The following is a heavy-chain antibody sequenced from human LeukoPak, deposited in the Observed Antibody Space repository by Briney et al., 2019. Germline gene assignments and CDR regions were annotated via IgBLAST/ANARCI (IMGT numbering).Heavy chain of an antibody. CDR2: IRYDGSNK. CDR1: GFTFSSYG. Sequence: GGSLRLSCAASGFTFSSYGMHWVRQAPGKGLEWVAFIRYDGSNKYYADSVKGRFTFSRDNSKNTLYLQMNSLRAEDTAVYYCALGGGYYYYYMDVWGKGTTVTVSS. J-gene: IGHJ6*03. CDR3: ALGGGYYYYYMDV. V-gene: IGHV3-30*02. D-gene: IGHD3-16*01.